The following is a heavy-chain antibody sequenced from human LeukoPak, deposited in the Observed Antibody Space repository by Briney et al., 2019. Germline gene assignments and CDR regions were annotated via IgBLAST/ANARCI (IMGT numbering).Heavy chain of an antibody. D-gene: IGHD3-9*01. CDR2: IYHSGST. J-gene: IGHJ4*02. V-gene: IGHV4-39*01. CDR1: GGSISSSSYY. Sequence: PSETLSLTCTVSGGSISSSSYYGGWIRQPPGKGLEWIGSIYHSGSTYYNPSLKSRATISLDTSKNQFSLKLSSVTAADTAVYYCARQGVYYDILTGYNPRSSHIDYWGQGTLVTVSS. CDR3: ARQGVYYDILTGYNPRSSHIDY.